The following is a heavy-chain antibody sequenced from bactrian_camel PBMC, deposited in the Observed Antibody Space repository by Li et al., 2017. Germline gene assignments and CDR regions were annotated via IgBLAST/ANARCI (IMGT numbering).Heavy chain of an antibody. CDR2: IESDGST. Sequence: VQLVESGGGSVQVGGSLRLSCVASGDTIGRYCMGWFRQIPDKEREAVAGIESDGSTSYANSVKGRFTLSQDSAKNTVYLQMNNLLPQDTANYYCAAVLGSGGYCYLLQEIFKRWGQGTQVTVS. V-gene: IGHV3S53*01. CDR3: AAVLGSGGYCYLLQEIFKR. D-gene: IGHD2*01. J-gene: IGHJ4*01. CDR1: GDTIGRYC.